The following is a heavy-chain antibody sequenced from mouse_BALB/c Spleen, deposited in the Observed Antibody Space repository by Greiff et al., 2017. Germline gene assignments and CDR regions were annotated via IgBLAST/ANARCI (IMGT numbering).Heavy chain of an antibody. J-gene: IGHJ2*01. CDR2: INSNGGST. CDR3: ARGLLRTDY. CDR1: GFTFSSYG. Sequence: EVQGVESGGGLVQPGGSLKLSCAASGFTFSSYGMSWVRQTPDKRLELVATINSNGGSTYYPDSVKGRFTISRDNAKNTLYLQMSRLKSEDTAMYYCARGLLRTDYWGQGTTLTVSS. D-gene: IGHD2-3*01. V-gene: IGHV5-6-3*01.